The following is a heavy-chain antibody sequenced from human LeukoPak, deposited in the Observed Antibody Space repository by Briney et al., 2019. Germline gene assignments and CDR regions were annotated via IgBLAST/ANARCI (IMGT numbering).Heavy chain of an antibody. Sequence: GGSLRLSCAASGFTFSSYAMSWVRQAPGKGLEWVSAISGSGGSTYYADSVKGRFTISRDNSKNTLYLQMNSLRAEDTAVYYCARGYGYYDSSSPADAFDIWGQGTMVTVSS. J-gene: IGHJ3*02. D-gene: IGHD3-22*01. CDR1: GFTFSSYA. CDR2: ISGSGGST. CDR3: ARGYGYYDSSSPADAFDI. V-gene: IGHV3-23*01.